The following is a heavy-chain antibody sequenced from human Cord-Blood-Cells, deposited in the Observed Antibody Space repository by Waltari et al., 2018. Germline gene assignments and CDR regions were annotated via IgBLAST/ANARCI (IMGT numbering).Heavy chain of an antibody. D-gene: IGHD6-19*01. V-gene: IGHV4-34*01. CDR1: GGSFRGYY. Sequence: QVQLQQWGAGLLKPSETLSLTCAVYGGSFRGYYWSWTRQPPGKGLEWIGEINHSGSTNYNPSLKSRVTISVDTSKNQFSLKLSSVTAADTAVYYCARGRRIAVAGNFDYWGQGTLVTVSS. J-gene: IGHJ4*02. CDR3: ARGRRIAVAGNFDY. CDR2: INHSGST.